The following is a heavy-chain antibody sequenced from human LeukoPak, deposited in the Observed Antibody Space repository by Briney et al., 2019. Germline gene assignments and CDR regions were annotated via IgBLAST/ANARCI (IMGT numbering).Heavy chain of an antibody. CDR3: ARQRLLYFFDY. V-gene: IGHV3-66*04. Sequence: GGSLRLSCAVSGFTASSEDMTWVRQAPGKGLEWVPVIYSRGTTSYRDSVKGRFTISRDFSNNTVYLQMNNLTAEDTAIYYCARQRLLYFFDYWGPGTLVTVSS. J-gene: IGHJ4*02. D-gene: IGHD2-8*01. CDR1: GFTASSED. CDR2: IYSRGTT.